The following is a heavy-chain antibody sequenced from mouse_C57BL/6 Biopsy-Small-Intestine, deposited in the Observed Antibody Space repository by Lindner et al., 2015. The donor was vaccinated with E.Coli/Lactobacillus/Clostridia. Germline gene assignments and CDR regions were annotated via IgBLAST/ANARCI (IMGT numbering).Heavy chain of an antibody. D-gene: IGHD2-3*01. CDR1: GISITTGNYR. CDR2: IYYSGTI. Sequence: VQLQESGPGLVKPSQTVFLTCTVTGISITTGNYRWSWIRQFPGNKLEWIGYIYYSGTITYNPSLTSRTTITRDTPKNQFILEMSSLTAEDTATYYCARFYDGYAMDYWGQGTSVTVSS. CDR3: ARFYDGYAMDY. V-gene: IGHV3-5*01. J-gene: IGHJ4*01.